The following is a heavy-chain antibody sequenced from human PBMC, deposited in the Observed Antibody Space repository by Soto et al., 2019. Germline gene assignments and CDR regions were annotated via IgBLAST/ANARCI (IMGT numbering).Heavy chain of an antibody. J-gene: IGHJ4*02. V-gene: IGHV4-61*01. CDR2: IYYSGST. CDR1: GGSVSSGSDY. CDR3: ARAYYYDSSGYYGPLYYFDY. D-gene: IGHD3-22*01. Sequence: SETLSLTCTVSGGSVSSGSDYWSWIRQPPGKGLEWIGYIYYSGSTYYNPSLKSRVTISVDTSKNQFSLKLSSVTAADTAVYYCARAYYYDSSGYYGPLYYFDYWGQGTLVTVSS.